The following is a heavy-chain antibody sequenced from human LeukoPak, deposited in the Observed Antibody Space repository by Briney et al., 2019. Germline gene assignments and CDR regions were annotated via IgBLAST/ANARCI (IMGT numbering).Heavy chain of an antibody. CDR3: ARQADYNVLTGYHKGHLDY. CDR2: LYPGDSGT. D-gene: IGHD3-9*01. Sequence: GASLKISFKGSGYRFTSYWIGWVRQMPGKGLEWMGILYPGDSGTRYSPSFQGQVTISADKSITTAYLQWSSLQASDTAMYYCARQADYNVLTGYHKGHLDYWGQGTLVTVSS. CDR1: GYRFTSYW. J-gene: IGHJ4*02. V-gene: IGHV5-51*01.